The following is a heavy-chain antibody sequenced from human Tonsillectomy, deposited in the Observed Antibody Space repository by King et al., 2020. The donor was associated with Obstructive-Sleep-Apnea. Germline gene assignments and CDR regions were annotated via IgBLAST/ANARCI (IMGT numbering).Heavy chain of an antibody. J-gene: IGHJ6*02. V-gene: IGHV4-39*07. CDR2: IYYSGST. CDR3: ARDPTIPLVVVPAARVRVNYYYYGMDV. Sequence: QLQESGPGLVKPSETLSLTCTVSGGSISSSSYYWGWIRQPPGKGLEWIGSIYYSGSTYYNPSLKSRVTISVDTSKKQFSLKLSSVTAADTAVYYCARDPTIPLVVVPAARVRVNYYYYGMDVWGQGTTVTVSS. D-gene: IGHD2-2*01. CDR1: GGSISSSSYY.